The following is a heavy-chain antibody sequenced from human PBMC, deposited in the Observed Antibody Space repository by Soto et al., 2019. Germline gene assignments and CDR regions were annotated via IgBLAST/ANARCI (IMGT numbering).Heavy chain of an antibody. V-gene: IGHV4-39*01. CDR3: ARHGEWSLRSLNWFVP. CDR2: MYYSGTT. J-gene: IGHJ5*02. Sequence: PSEILSLTCTVSGGSISSSSYFWGWIRQPPGKGLEWIGSMYYSGTTYYNPSLKSRVTISVDTSKNQFSLKLSSVTAADTAVYYCARHGEWSLRSLNWFVPWGHGTLVTVS. CDR1: GGSISSSSYF. D-gene: IGHD3-22*01.